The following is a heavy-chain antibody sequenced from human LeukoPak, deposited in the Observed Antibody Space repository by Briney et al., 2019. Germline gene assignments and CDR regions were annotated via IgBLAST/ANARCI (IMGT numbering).Heavy chain of an antibody. CDR2: IYYSGST. V-gene: IGHV4-59*01. J-gene: IGHJ5*02. CDR1: GGSISSYY. D-gene: IGHD6-13*01. Sequence: SETLSLTCTVSGGSISSYYWSWIRQPPGKGLEWIGYIYYSGSTNYNPSLKSRVTISVDTSKNQFSLKLSSVTAADTAVYYCARALGSSWYHNWFDPWGQGTLVTVSS. CDR3: ARALGSSWYHNWFDP.